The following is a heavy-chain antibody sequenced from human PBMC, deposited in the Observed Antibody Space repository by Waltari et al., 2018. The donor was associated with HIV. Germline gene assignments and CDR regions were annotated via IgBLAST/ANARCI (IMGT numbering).Heavy chain of an antibody. Sequence: EVQLVESGGGLVQPGGSLRLSCAASGFTFSSYSMNWVRQAPGKGLEWVSYISSSSSTIYYADSVKGRFTISRDNAKNSLYLQMNSLRAEDTAVYYCARVVPAAHYYYYYGMDVWGQGTTVTVSS. D-gene: IGHD2-2*01. CDR2: ISSSSSTI. J-gene: IGHJ6*02. V-gene: IGHV3-48*04. CDR3: ARVVPAAHYYYYYGMDV. CDR1: GFTFSSYS.